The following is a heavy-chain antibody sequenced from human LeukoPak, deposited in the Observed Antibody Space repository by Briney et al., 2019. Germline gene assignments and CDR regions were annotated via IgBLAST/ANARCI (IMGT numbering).Heavy chain of an antibody. CDR1: GFTFSSYA. CDR3: AKLRYELLSISYMDV. Sequence: GGSLRLSCAVSGFTFSSYAMSWVRQAPGKGLEWVSGISGRGGNTYHADSVKGRFTISRDNTKNTLDLQMNSLGAEDTAVYYCAKLRYELLSISYMDVWGKGTTVTVSS. J-gene: IGHJ6*03. V-gene: IGHV3-23*01. CDR2: ISGRGGNT. D-gene: IGHD2-2*01.